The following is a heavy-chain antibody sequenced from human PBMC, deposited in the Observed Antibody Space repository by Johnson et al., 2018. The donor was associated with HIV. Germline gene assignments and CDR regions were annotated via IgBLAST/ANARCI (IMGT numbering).Heavy chain of an antibody. CDR2: ISYDGSDK. CDR1: GFTFSSYA. CDR3: ARVRGGRENAFDI. D-gene: IGHD1-26*01. J-gene: IGHJ3*02. Sequence: VQLVESGGGLVQPGGSLRLSCAASGFTFSSYAMHWVRQAPAKGLHWVAVISYDGSDKDYADSVRGRFTISRDNSKNTMSLQMNSPRVEDTAVYYCARVRGGRENAFDIWGQGTMVTVSS. V-gene: IGHV3-30*04.